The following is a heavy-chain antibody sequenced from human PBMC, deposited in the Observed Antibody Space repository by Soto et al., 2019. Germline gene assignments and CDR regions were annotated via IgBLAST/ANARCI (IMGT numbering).Heavy chain of an antibody. CDR2: ISSNGGST. CDR1: GFTFSSYA. Sequence: GGSLRLSCSASGFTFSSYAMHWVRQAPGKGLEYVSAISSNGGSTYYADSVKGRFTISRDNSKNTLYLQMSSLRAEDTAVYYCVRAYSSSGYAPAGAVFYICGQGTMVTRSS. V-gene: IGHV3-64D*06. CDR3: VRAYSSSGYAPAGAVFYI. D-gene: IGHD6-13*01. J-gene: IGHJ3*02.